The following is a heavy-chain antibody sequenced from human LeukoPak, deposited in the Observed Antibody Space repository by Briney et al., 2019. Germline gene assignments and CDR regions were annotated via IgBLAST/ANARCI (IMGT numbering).Heavy chain of an antibody. CDR2: LYYSGST. CDR1: GGSISSDY. V-gene: IGHV4-59*08. D-gene: IGHD1-26*01. CDR3: ARRSLVRTVGYYYGMDV. Sequence: SETLSLTCTVSGGSISSDYWSWIRQPPGKGLEWIGYLYYSGSTNYNPSLKSRATISVDTCKKQFSLKLSSVTAADTAVYYCARRSLVRTVGYYYGMDVWGQGTTVTVSS. J-gene: IGHJ6*02.